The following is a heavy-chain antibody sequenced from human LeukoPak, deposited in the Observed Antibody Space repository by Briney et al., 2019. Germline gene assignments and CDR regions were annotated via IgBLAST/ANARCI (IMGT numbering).Heavy chain of an antibody. Sequence: PSETLSLTCAVYGGSFSGYYWSWIRQPSGKGLEWIGEINHSGSTNYNPSLKSRVTISVDTSKNQFSLKLSSVTAADTAVYYCARGRWFGELLPYYYYYGMDVWGQGTTVTVSS. D-gene: IGHD3-10*01. CDR1: GGSFSGYY. V-gene: IGHV4-34*01. J-gene: IGHJ6*02. CDR2: INHSGST. CDR3: ARGRWFGELLPYYYYYGMDV.